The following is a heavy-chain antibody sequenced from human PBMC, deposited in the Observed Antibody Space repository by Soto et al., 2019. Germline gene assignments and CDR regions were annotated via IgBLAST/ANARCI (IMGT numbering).Heavy chain of an antibody. CDR3: VRTSLVVAAATREDY. CDR2: INSDGSST. J-gene: IGHJ4*02. Sequence: EVQLVESGGGLVQPGGSLRQSCAASGFTFSSYWMHWVRQAPGKGLVWVSRINSDGSSTSYADSVKGRFTISRDNAKNTLYLLMNSLRAEDTAVYYCVRTSLVVAAATREDYWGQGTLVTVSS. CDR1: GFTFSSYW. D-gene: IGHD2-15*01. V-gene: IGHV3-74*01.